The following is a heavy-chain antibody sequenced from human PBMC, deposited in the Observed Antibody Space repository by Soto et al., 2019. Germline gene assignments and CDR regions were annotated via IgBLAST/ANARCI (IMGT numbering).Heavy chain of an antibody. CDR3: ERDRSYTTSCPEGRLDH. V-gene: IGHV3-11*01. D-gene: IGHD3-10*01. CDR2: ISVSGNTI. J-gene: IGHJ4*02. CDR1: GFTFTDYY. Sequence: QVQLVESGGDLVKPGGSLKLACAASGFTFTDYYMSWLRQAPGRGLEWLAYISVSGNTIFYADSVRGRFTIARDNAHNYLYLQMDDLRVENTAVYYCERDRSYTTSCPEGRLDHCGQGTLVNVSS.